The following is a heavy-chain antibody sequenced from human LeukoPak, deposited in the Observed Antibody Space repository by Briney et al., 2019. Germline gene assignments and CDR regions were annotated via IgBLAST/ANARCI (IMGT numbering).Heavy chain of an antibody. CDR1: GGSFSGYY. CDR2: INHSGST. Sequence: SETLSLTCAVYGGSFSGYYWSWIRQPPGKGLEWIGEINHSGSTNYNPSLKSRVTISVDTSKNQFSLKLSSVTAADTAVYYCARVLTVTPSHYYYYYGMDVWGQGTTVTVSS. J-gene: IGHJ6*02. D-gene: IGHD4-11*01. V-gene: IGHV4-34*01. CDR3: ARVLTVTPSHYYYYYGMDV.